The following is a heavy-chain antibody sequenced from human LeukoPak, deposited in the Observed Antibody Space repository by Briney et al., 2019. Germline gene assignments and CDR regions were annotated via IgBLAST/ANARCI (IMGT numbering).Heavy chain of an antibody. D-gene: IGHD3-10*01. Sequence: SETLSLTCTVSGGSISTSNYYWGWIRQPPGKGLEWIGNIFYSGSTYYSPSLKSRVTISLDTSRNQFSLKLSSVTAADTAVYYCARSHPSGSYYNLNDYWGQGTLVTVSS. CDR3: ARSHPSGSYYNLNDY. V-gene: IGHV4-39*07. CDR2: IFYSGST. CDR1: GGSISTSNYY. J-gene: IGHJ4*02.